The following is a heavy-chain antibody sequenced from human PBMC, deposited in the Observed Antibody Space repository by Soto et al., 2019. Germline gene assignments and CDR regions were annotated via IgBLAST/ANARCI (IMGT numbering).Heavy chain of an antibody. CDR1: GGSISSGDYY. J-gene: IGHJ3*02. Sequence: QVQLQESGPGLVKPSQTLSLTCTVSGGSISSGDYYWSWIRQPPGKGLEGIGYIYYSGSTYYNPSLKSRVTISVDTSKNQFSLKLSSVTAADTAVYYCASDTYYYDSSGYHDAFDIWGQGTMVTVSS. CDR2: IYYSGST. D-gene: IGHD3-22*01. V-gene: IGHV4-30-4*01. CDR3: ASDTYYYDSSGYHDAFDI.